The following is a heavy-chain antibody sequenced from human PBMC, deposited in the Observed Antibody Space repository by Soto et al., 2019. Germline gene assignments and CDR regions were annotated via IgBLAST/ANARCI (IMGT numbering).Heavy chain of an antibody. CDR1: GFTLSGHG. CDR3: AREKNSGYYRTVDY. CDR2: VTHDGTER. D-gene: IGHD3-10*01. V-gene: IGHV3-30*03. Sequence: QVQLVASGGGVVQPGRSLSLSCAASGFTLSGHGLHWVRQAPGKGLEWVAVVTHDGTERHYPDSVKGRFTITRDISKNTFYLQMNSLRVEDTATYYCAREKNSGYYRTVDYWGQGTLVTVSS. J-gene: IGHJ4*02.